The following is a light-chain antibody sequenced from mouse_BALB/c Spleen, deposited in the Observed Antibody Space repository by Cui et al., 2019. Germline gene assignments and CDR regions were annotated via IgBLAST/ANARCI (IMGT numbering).Light chain of an antibody. CDR2: WAS. CDR1: QDVGTT. J-gene: IGKJ5*01. Sequence: DIVMTESHKCMSTSVGDRVSITCKASQDVGTTVAWYQQKPGQSPKLLIYWASTRHTGVPDRFTGSGSGTDFTLTISNVQSEDLADYFCQQYNNYPPSLTFGAGTKLELK. V-gene: IGKV6-23*01. CDR3: QQYNNYPPSLT.